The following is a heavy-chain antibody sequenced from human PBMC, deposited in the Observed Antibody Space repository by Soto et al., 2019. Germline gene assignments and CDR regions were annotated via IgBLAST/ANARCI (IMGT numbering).Heavy chain of an antibody. CDR3: ARVGALWFGEGGDY. CDR1: GGSISSSSYY. CDR2: IYYSGST. D-gene: IGHD3-10*01. J-gene: IGHJ4*02. Sequence: QLRLQESGPGLVKPSETLSLTCTVSGGSISSSSYYWGWIRQPPGKGLEWIGSIYYSGSTYYNPSLKSRVTISVDTSKNQFSLKLSSVTAADTAVYYCARVGALWFGEGGDYWGQGTLVTVSS. V-gene: IGHV4-39*01.